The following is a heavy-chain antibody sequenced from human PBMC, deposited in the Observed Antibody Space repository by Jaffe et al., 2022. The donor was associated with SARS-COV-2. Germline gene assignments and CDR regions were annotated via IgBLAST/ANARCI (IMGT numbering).Heavy chain of an antibody. CDR1: GFTLSIYS. Sequence: EVQLVESGGGLVKPGGSLRLSCAASGFTLSIYSMNWVRQAPGKGLEWVSSISSYSNYIYYADSVKGRFTISRDNAKNSLYLQMNSLRAEDTAVYYCAREEEQLVFKYYYGMDVWGQGTTVTVSS. CDR2: ISSYSNYI. V-gene: IGHV3-21*01. J-gene: IGHJ6*02. D-gene: IGHD6-6*01. CDR3: AREEEQLVFKYYYGMDV.